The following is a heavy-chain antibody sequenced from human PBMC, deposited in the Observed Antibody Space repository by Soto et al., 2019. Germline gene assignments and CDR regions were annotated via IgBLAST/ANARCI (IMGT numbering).Heavy chain of an antibody. D-gene: IGHD3-22*01. CDR3: ALRSMAVVPEY. V-gene: IGHV4-59*01. CDR2: LYYGRSA. J-gene: IGHJ4*02. Sequence: QVQLQESGPGLVKPSETLSITCAVSGDSISSYYCMWIRQPPGKGLESIGYLYYGRSANYNPSLKCLVTVSVETSTNQCSLTLSSMTAADTAVYYCALRSMAVVPEYWGQGTLVTVSS. CDR1: GDSISSYY.